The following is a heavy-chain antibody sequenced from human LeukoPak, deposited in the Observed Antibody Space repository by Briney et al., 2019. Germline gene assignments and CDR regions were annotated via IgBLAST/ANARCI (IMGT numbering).Heavy chain of an antibody. CDR2: IYSDNT. V-gene: IGHV3-53*01. CDR1: GGSISSYY. J-gene: IGHJ4*02. Sequence: PSETLSLTCTVSGGSISSYYWSWVRQAPGKGLEWVSLIYSDNTHYSDSVKGRFTISRDNSKNTLYLQMNSLRAEDTAVYYCARRAGAYSHPYDYWGQGTLVTVSS. D-gene: IGHD4/OR15-4a*01. CDR3: ARRAGAYSHPYDY.